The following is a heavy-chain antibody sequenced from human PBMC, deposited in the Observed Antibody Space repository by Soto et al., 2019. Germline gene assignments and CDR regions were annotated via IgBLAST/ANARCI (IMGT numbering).Heavy chain of an antibody. CDR1: GFTFSSYS. D-gene: IGHD4-17*01. CDR3: AREGGDLNWFDP. Sequence: GGSLRLSCAASGFTFSSYSMNWVRQAPGKGLEWVSSISTSSSYIYYADSMKGRFTISRDNAKNSLYLQMNSLRAEDTAVYYCAREGGDLNWFDPWGQGTLVTVSS. CDR2: ISTSSSYI. V-gene: IGHV3-21*01. J-gene: IGHJ5*02.